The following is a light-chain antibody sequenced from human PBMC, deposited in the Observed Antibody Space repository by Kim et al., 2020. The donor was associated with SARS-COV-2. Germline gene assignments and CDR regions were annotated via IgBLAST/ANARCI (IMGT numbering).Light chain of an antibody. CDR2: AAS. Sequence: ASVGDRVTITCRGSQGVRNDSGWDQQKPGKAPKRLIYAASNVQSGVPSRFSGSGFGTDFTLTISSLQPEDFGTYYCLQHHSYPFTFGPGTKVDIK. V-gene: IGKV1-17*01. CDR1: QGVRND. J-gene: IGKJ3*01. CDR3: LQHHSYPFT.